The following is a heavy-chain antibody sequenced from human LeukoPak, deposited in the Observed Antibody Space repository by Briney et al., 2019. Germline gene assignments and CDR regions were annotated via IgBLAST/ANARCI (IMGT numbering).Heavy chain of an antibody. CDR3: VKFRGQLLSSYYFDY. Sequence: PGGSLRLSCAASGFTFTTYAMSWVRQAPGKGLEWVSTISGSGGGTYYADSVKGRFTISRDNSKNTLYLRMNSLRGEDTAVYYCVKFRGQLLSSYYFDYWGQGTLVTVSS. J-gene: IGHJ4*02. D-gene: IGHD2-2*01. CDR2: ISGSGGGT. V-gene: IGHV3-23*01. CDR1: GFTFTTYA.